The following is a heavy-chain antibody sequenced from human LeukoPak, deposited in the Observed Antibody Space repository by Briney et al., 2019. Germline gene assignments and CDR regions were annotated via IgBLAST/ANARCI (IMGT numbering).Heavy chain of an antibody. D-gene: IGHD3-10*01. J-gene: IGHJ6*02. CDR2: ISASNRNT. V-gene: IGHV1-18*01. CDR1: GYTFTSYG. Sequence: ASVTVSCKASGYTFTSYGISWVRQAPGQGLEWMGWISASNRNTHYAQKLQGRVTMTTDTSTSTAYMELRSLRSDDTAVYYCARMGLGYYGSGSYSIHTYYYYGMDVWGQGTTVTVSS. CDR3: ARMGLGYYGSGSYSIHTYYYYGMDV.